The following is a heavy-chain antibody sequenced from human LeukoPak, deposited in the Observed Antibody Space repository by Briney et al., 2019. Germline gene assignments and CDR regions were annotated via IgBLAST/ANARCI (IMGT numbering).Heavy chain of an antibody. CDR3: ARDYQAGSWYDYYYYYGMDV. CDR2: ISSSGSTI. V-gene: IGHV3-11*04. D-gene: IGHD6-13*01. CDR1: GFTFSNAW. Sequence: GGSLRLSCAASGFTFSNAWMSWVRQAPGKGLEWVSYISSSGSTIYYADSVKGRFTISRDNAKNSLYLQMNSLRAEDTAVYYCARDYQAGSWYDYYYYYGMDVWGQGTTVTVSS. J-gene: IGHJ6*02.